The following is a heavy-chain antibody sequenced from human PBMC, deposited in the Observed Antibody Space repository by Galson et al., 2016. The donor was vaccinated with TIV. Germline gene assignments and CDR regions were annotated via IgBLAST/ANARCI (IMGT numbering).Heavy chain of an antibody. CDR2: VDHNGIT. J-gene: IGHJ1*01. V-gene: IGHV4-34*01. CDR3: ARGRRNSFYASREYFHH. CDR1: GESFSDYY. D-gene: IGHD1-7*01. Sequence: ETLSLTCAVYGESFSDYYWSWIRQPPGKGPEWIGEVDHNGITNFNPSLKTRVTMSVDTSKNQFSLKLTSVTAADTAVYFCARGRRNSFYASREYFHHWGQGTLVTVSS.